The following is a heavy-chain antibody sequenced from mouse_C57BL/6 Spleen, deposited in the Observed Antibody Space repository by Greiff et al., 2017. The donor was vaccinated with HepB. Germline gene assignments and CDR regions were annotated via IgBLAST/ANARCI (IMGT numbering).Heavy chain of an antibody. D-gene: IGHD4-1*01. CDR1: GFTFSDYG. CDR2: ISSGSSTI. Sequence: EVKLVESGGGLVKPGGSLKLSCAASGFTFSDYGMHWVRQAPEKGLAWVAYISSGSSTIYYADTVKGRFAISRDNAKNTLFLQMTSLRSEDTAMYYCAKLGRAYWGQGTLVTVSA. J-gene: IGHJ3*01. CDR3: AKLGRAY. V-gene: IGHV5-17*01.